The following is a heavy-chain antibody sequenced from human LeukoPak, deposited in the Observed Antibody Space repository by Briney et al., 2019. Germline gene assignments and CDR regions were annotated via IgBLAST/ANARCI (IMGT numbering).Heavy chain of an antibody. J-gene: IGHJ4*02. Sequence: GRSLRRSCAASGFTFGSYGMHWVRQAPGKGLEWVAVISYDGSNKYYADSVKGRFTISRDNSKNTLYLQMNSLRAEDTAVYYCAKATYYYGSGSYYNLDYWGQGTLVTVSS. CDR2: ISYDGSNK. V-gene: IGHV3-30*18. CDR1: GFTFGSYG. D-gene: IGHD3-10*01. CDR3: AKATYYYGSGSYYNLDY.